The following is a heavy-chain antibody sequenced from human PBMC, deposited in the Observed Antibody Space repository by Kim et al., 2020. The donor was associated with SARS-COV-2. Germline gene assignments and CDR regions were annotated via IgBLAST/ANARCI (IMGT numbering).Heavy chain of an antibody. CDR3: ARSGPAGVGYFDY. Sequence: YAQGFTGRFVFSLDTSVSTAYLQISSLKAADTAVYYCARSGPAGVGYFDYWGQGTLVTVSS. D-gene: IGHD7-27*01. V-gene: IGHV7-4-1*02. J-gene: IGHJ4*02.